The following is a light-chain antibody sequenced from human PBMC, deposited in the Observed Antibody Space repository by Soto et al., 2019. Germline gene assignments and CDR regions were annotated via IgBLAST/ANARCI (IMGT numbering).Light chain of an antibody. CDR2: END. V-gene: IGLV1-51*02. CDR1: SSNIGRNY. Sequence: QSVLTQPPSVSAAPGEKVTISCSGTSSNIGRNYVSWYQQLPGSAPKLLIYENDRRPSGIPDRFSGSKSGTAATLDITGLQTGDGADYYCGEWNRGPKAGGFGGGTKLTVL. J-gene: IGLJ2*01. CDR3: GEWNRGPKAGG.